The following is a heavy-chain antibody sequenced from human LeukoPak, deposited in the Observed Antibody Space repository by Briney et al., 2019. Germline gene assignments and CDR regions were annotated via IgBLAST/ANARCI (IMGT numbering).Heavy chain of an antibody. J-gene: IGHJ6*02. V-gene: IGHV3-30-3*01. Sequence: PGGSLRLSCAASGFTFSSYTMDWVRQAPGKGLEWVAFISDDGSNKNYADSVKGRFTISRDNSKNTLYLQMNSLRAGDTAVYYCAREQTDDMDVWGQGATVSVSS. CDR1: GFTFSSYT. CDR2: ISDDGSNK. CDR3: AREQTDDMDV.